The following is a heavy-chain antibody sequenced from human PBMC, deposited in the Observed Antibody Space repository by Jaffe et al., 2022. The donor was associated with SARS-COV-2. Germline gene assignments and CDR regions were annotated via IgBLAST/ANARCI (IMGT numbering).Heavy chain of an antibody. CDR2: ISAGGGNT. CDR1: GLTLSSYV. CDR3: AKVVDHCSGGPCYWGWFDP. V-gene: IGHV3-23*01. J-gene: IGHJ5*02. Sequence: VQLLESGGTLVQPGGSLRLSCAASGLTLSSYVMSWVRQAPGEGLEWVSAISAGGGNTYYADSVKGRFTISRDNSKNTLYLQMNSLRAEDTAVYYCAKVVDHCSGGPCYWGWFDPWGQGTLVTVSS. D-gene: IGHD2-15*01.